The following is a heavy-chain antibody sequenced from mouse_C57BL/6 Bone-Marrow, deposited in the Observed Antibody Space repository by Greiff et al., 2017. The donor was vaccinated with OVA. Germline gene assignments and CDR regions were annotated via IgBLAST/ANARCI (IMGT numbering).Heavy chain of an antibody. CDR3: ARRHSNYDYYAMDY. CDR1: GFSLTSYG. J-gene: IGHJ4*01. V-gene: IGHV2-2*01. D-gene: IGHD2-5*01. Sequence: VQLVESGPGLVQPSQSLSITCTASGFSLTSYGVHWVRQSPGKGLEWLGVIWSGGSTAYNAAFISRLSISKDNSKSQVFFKMNSLQADDTAIYYCARRHSNYDYYAMDYWGQGTSVTVSS. CDR2: IWSGGST.